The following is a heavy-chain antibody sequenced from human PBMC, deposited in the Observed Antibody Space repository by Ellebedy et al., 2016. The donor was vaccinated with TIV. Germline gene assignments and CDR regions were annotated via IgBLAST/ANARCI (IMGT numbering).Heavy chain of an antibody. Sequence: GESLKISCAVSGFTFSDHYMDWVRLAPGKGPEWVGRSINKATSYTTDYAASVKGRFTISRADSKTSLYLQMNSLRADDTALYYCASAARGSGAYESFWGQGTLVTVSS. J-gene: IGHJ4*02. V-gene: IGHV3-72*01. D-gene: IGHD5-12*01. CDR1: GFTFSDHY. CDR2: SINKATSYTT. CDR3: ASAARGSGAYESF.